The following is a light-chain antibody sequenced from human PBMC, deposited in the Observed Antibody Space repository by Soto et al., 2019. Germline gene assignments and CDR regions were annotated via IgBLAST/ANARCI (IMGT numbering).Light chain of an antibody. CDR1: NSNIGAGYD. CDR2: GNS. Sequence: QPVLTQPPSVSGAPGQRVTLSCTGSNSNIGAGYDVHWYQQLPGTGPKLLIYGNSNRPSGVPDRFSGSKSGTSASLAFTGLQAEDEADYYCQSYDSSLSGHYVFGTGTKVTVL. V-gene: IGLV1-40*01. J-gene: IGLJ1*01. CDR3: QSYDSSLSGHYV.